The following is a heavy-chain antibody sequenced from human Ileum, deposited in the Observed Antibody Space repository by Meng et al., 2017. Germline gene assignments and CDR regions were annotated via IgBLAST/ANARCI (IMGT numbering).Heavy chain of an antibody. CDR2: IKEDGSAK. D-gene: IGHD6-19*01. CDR3: ARDPGWGAFDF. Sequence: EVRLVVSGGGVVQPGGSLSLACAASGFTFGDYWMNWIRQAPGQGLEWVAIIKEDGSAKGHVDSVQGRFTISRDNARKSLYLQMNSLRAEDTAIYYCARDPGWGAFDFWGQGTMVTVSS. CDR1: GFTFGDYW. V-gene: IGHV3-7*01. J-gene: IGHJ3*01.